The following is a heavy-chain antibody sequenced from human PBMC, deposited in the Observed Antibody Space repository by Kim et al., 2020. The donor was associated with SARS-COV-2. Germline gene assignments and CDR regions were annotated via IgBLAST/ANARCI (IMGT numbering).Heavy chain of an antibody. D-gene: IGHD3-9*01. CDR3: ARITDDILTETDWYFDL. J-gene: IGHJ2*01. V-gene: IGHV1-69*13. CDR2: IIPIFGTA. Sequence: SVKVSCKASGGTFSSYAISWVRQAPGQGLEWMGGIIPIFGTANYAQKFQGRVTITADESTSTVYMELSSLRSEDTAVYYCARITDDILTETDWYFDLWGRGTLVTVSS. CDR1: GGTFSSYA.